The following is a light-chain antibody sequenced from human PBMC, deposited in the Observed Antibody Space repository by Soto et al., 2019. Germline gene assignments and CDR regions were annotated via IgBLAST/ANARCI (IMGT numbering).Light chain of an antibody. CDR3: QQSDSLPIT. CDR2: DAS. V-gene: IGKV1-33*01. J-gene: IGKJ5*01. Sequence: DIPMTQSPSSLSASVGDRVTITCRASQDISNYLNWYQQRPGKAPTLLIYDASNLERGVPSRFSGTRSGTHFTFAITSLQPEDVATYYCQQSDSLPITFGQGTRLEI. CDR1: QDISNY.